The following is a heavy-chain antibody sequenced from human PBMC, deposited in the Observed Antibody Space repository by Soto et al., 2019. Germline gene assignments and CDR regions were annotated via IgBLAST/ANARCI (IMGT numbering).Heavy chain of an antibody. J-gene: IGHJ5*02. Sequence: QVRLQESGPQLVKPSATLSLTCTVSGGAFRSYFWSWIRQPPGKGLEWIGNIHSSGKSNYNPSFKSRVSMSIDPSKNRFSVRLTPVTAADTAVYYCARDDPFDPWGQGMLVTVSS. CDR1: GGAFRSYF. V-gene: IGHV4-59*01. CDR2: IHSSGKS. CDR3: ARDDPFDP.